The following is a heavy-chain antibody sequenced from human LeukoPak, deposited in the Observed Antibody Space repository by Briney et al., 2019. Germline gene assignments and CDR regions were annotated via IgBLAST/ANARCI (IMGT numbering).Heavy chain of an antibody. CDR3: ARGIYSSYPSFYCYYYYMDV. CDR1: GGSISSYY. CDR2: IYHSGNT. V-gene: IGHV4-59*01. D-gene: IGHD6-6*01. J-gene: IGHJ6*03. Sequence: PSETLSLTCNVSGGSISSYYWSWIRQPPGKGLEWIGYIYHSGNTSYNPSLKSRVTMSVDTSKNQFSLKLSSVTAADTALYYCARGIYSSYPSFYCYYYYMDVWGKGTTVTVSS.